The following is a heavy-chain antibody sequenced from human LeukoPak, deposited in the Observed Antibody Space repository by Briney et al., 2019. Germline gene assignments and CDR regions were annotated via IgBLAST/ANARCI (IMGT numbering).Heavy chain of an antibody. Sequence: GASVKVSCKASGYTFTSYGISWARQAPGQGLEWMGWISAYNGNTNYAQKLQGRVTMTTDTSTSTAYMELRSLRSDDTAVYYCARWYSSSWYDNWFDPWGQGTLVTVSS. D-gene: IGHD6-13*01. CDR2: ISAYNGNT. J-gene: IGHJ5*02. V-gene: IGHV1-18*01. CDR3: ARWYSSSWYDNWFDP. CDR1: GYTFTSYG.